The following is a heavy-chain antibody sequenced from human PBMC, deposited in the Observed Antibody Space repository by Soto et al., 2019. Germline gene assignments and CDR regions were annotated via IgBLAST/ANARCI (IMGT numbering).Heavy chain of an antibody. CDR1: GYTFTSYG. CDR3: ARVQRGTYYDFWSGYYPSFDY. D-gene: IGHD3-3*01. CDR2: ISAYNGNT. J-gene: IGHJ4*02. Sequence: QVPLVQSGAEVKKPGASVKVSCKASGYTFTSYGISWVRQAPGQGLEWMGWISAYNGNTNYAQKLQGRVTMTTDTSTSTAYMELRSLRSDDTAVYYCARVQRGTYYDFWSGYYPSFDYWGQGTLVTVSS. V-gene: IGHV1-18*01.